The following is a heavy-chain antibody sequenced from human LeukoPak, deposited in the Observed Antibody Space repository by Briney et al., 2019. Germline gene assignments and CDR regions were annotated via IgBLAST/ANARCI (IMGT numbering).Heavy chain of an antibody. CDR1: GFTFSNAW. V-gene: IGHV3-15*01. CDR3: TTDLEGYCSGGSCPFDY. D-gene: IGHD2-15*01. Sequence: TGGSLRLSCAASGFTFSNAWMSWVRQAPGKGLEWVGRIKSKTDGGTTDYAAPVKGRFTISRDDSKNTLYLQMNSLKTEDTAVYYCTTDLEGYCSGGSCPFDYWGQGTLVTVSS. J-gene: IGHJ4*02. CDR2: IKSKTDGGTT.